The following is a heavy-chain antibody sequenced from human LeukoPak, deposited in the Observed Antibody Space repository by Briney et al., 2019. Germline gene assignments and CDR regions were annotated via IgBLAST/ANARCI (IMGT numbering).Heavy chain of an antibody. D-gene: IGHD2-2*01. CDR1: GGSFSGYY. J-gene: IGHJ4*02. CDR3: ARGLPAATHFDY. V-gene: IGHV4-34*01. Sequence: SETLSLTCAVYGGSFSGYYWSWIRQPPGKGLEWIGEINHSGSTNYNPSLKSRVTISVDTSKNQFSLKLSSVTAADTAVYYCARGLPAATHFDYWGQGTLGTVSS. CDR2: INHSGST.